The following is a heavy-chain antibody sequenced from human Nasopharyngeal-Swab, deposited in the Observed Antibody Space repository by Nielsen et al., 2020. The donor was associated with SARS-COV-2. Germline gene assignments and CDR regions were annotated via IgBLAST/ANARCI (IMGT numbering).Heavy chain of an antibody. CDR1: GDSVTSHHYF. CDR3: ARHAFCSSFCHNWYFDL. CDR2: IFYSETP. D-gene: IGHD6-6*01. Sequence: GSLRLSCTVSGDSVTSHHYFWGWVRHPPGEGLEWIGSIFYSETPSYNPSLKSRVTISVDRTRNQFSLRLGSVAAADTAVYYCARHAFCSSFCHNWYFDLWGRGTLVTVSS. J-gene: IGHJ2*01. V-gene: IGHV4-39*01.